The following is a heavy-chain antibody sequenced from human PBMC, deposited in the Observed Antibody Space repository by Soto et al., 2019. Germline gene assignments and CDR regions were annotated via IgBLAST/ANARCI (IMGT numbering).Heavy chain of an antibody. V-gene: IGHV3-64*01. D-gene: IGHD7-27*01. CDR1: GFTFSSYA. CDR2: ISSNGGST. CDR3: ARALGYAFDI. Sequence: EVQLVESGGGLVQPGGSLRLSCAASGFTFSSYAMHWVRQAPGKGLEYVSAISSNGGSTYYANSVKGRFTISRDNSKHTLYLQMGRLRAEDMAVYYCARALGYAFDIWGQGTMVTVSS. J-gene: IGHJ3*02.